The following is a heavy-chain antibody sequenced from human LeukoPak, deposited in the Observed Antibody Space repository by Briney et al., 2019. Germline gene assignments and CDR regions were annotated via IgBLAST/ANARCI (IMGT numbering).Heavy chain of an antibody. CDR3: ARGNPYYDSSAPNWFDP. D-gene: IGHD3-22*01. J-gene: IGHJ5*02. CDR1: GFTFSSYG. V-gene: IGHV3-33*07. Sequence: GGSLRLSCAASGFTFSSYGMYWVRQAPGKGLERVAVIWYDGSNKYYADSVKGRFTISRDNSKNTLYLQMNSLRAEDTAVYYCARGNPYYDSSAPNWFDPWGQGTLVTVSS. CDR2: IWYDGSNK.